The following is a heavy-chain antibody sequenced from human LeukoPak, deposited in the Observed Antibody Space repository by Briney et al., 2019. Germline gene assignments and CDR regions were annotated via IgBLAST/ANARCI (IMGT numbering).Heavy chain of an antibody. CDR1: GFTFSTYG. CDR2: ISYDGSNK. D-gene: IGHD3-22*01. Sequence: PGGSLRLSCAASGFTFSTYGIHWVRQAPGKGLEWVAIISYDGSNKYYADSVKGRFTISRDNSKNTLYLQMNSLRAEDTAVYYCARDPSSGYYYYFDYWGQGTLVTVSS. CDR3: ARDPSSGYYYYFDY. V-gene: IGHV3-30*03. J-gene: IGHJ4*02.